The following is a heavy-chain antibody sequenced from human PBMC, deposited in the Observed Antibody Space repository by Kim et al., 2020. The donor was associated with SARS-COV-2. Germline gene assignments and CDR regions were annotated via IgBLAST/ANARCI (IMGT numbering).Heavy chain of an antibody. V-gene: IGHV3-7*01. Sequence: AGSLRLSCAASGFTFSSYWMNWVRQAPGKGLEWVANIKQDGSEKYYVDSVKGRFTISRDNAKNSLYLQMNSLRAEDTAVYYCARAQSLSGYYYGMDVWGQGTTVTVSS. CDR2: IKQDGSEK. CDR3: ARAQSLSGYYYGMDV. D-gene: IGHD3-10*01. CDR1: GFTFSSYW. J-gene: IGHJ6*02.